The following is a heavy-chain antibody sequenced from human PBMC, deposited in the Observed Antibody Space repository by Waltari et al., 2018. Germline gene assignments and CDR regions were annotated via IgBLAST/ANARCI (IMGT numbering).Heavy chain of an antibody. CDR3: ARGGLRAFDY. V-gene: IGHV3-7*01. Sequence: EVQLVESGGGLVQPGGSLRLSCAASGFTFSSYWMSWVRQAPGKGLEWVANIKQDGSGKYYWDSVKGRFTIARDNAKNSLYLQMNSLRAEDTAVYYCARGGLRAFDYWGQGTLVTVSS. D-gene: IGHD4-17*01. J-gene: IGHJ4*02. CDR1: GFTFSSYW. CDR2: IKQDGSGK.